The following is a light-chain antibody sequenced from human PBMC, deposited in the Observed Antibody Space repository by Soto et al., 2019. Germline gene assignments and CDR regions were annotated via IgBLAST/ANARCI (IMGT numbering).Light chain of an antibody. CDR2: AAS. J-gene: IGKJ5*01. Sequence: DIQMAQSPSSLSASVGDRVTITCRASQSIRRYLNWYQQKPGKAPKVLIYAASNLQSGVPSRFSGSGYGTDFTLTISSLQPEDFATYYCQQSSTIPITFGQGTRLEI. CDR3: QQSSTIPIT. CDR1: QSIRRY. V-gene: IGKV1-39*01.